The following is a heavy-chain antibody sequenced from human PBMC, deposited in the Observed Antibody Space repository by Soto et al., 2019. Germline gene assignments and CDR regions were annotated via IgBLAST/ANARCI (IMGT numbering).Heavy chain of an antibody. J-gene: IGHJ4*02. CDR3: ARACSSNSCYDVFDY. CDR2: IYTSGST. Sequence: SETLSLTCTVSVGSIISYYWSWIRQPAGKGLEWIGRIYTSGSTNYNPSLKSRVTMSVDTSKNQFSLKLGSVTAADTAVYYCARACSSNSCYDVFDYWGQGTLVTVSS. D-gene: IGHD2-2*01. V-gene: IGHV4-4*07. CDR1: VGSIISYY.